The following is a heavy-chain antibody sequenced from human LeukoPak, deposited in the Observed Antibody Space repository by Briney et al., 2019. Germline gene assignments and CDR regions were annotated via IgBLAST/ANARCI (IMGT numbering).Heavy chain of an antibody. D-gene: IGHD3-22*01. Sequence: SETLSLTCAVSGGSISSGGYSWGWIRQPPGKGLEWIGSIYYSGSTYYNPSLKSRVTISVDTSKNQFSLKLSSVTAADTAVYYCARGYYYDSSGLGDWFDPWGQGTLVTVSS. CDR3: ARGYYYDSSGLGDWFDP. CDR1: GGSISSGGYS. CDR2: IYYSGST. J-gene: IGHJ5*02. V-gene: IGHV4-39*07.